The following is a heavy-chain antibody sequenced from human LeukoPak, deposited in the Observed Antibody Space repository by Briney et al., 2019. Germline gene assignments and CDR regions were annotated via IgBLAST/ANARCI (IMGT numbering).Heavy chain of an antibody. CDR1: GGSISSGGYY. J-gene: IGHJ4*02. CDR2: IYYSGST. V-gene: IGHV4-61*08. CDR3: ARVDYDSSGYYYVY. D-gene: IGHD3-22*01. Sequence: SETLSLTCAVSGGSISSGGYYWSWIRQPPGKGLEWIGYIYYSGSTNYNPSLKSRVTISVDTSKNQFSLKLSSVTAADTAVYYCARVDYDSSGYYYVYWGQGTLVTVSS.